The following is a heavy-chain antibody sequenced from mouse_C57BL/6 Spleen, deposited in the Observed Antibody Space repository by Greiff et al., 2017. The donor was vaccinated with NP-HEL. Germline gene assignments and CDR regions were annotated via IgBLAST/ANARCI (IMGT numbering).Heavy chain of an antibody. CDR1: GYTFTSYW. CDR3: ARSGYDEYFDV. Sequence: QVPLQPPVAALVQPGASVQLSCKASGYTFTSYWMHWVKQRPGQGLEWIGMIHPNSGSTNYNEKFKSKATLTVDKSSSTAYMQLSSLTSEDSAVYYCARSGYDEYFDVWGTGTTVTVSS. V-gene: IGHV1-64*01. D-gene: IGHD3-1*01. J-gene: IGHJ1*03. CDR2: IHPNSGST.